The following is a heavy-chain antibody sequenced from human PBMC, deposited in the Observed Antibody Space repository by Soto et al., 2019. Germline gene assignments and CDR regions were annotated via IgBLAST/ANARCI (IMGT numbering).Heavy chain of an antibody. J-gene: IGHJ6*02. D-gene: IGHD3-10*01. Sequence: SLRLSCAASGFTFSSYAMHWVRQAPGKGLEWVAVISYDGSNKYYADSVKGRFTISRDNSKNTLYLQMNSLRAEDTAVYYCARGGDYYGSPALDVWGQGTTVTVSS. V-gene: IGHV3-30-3*01. CDR3: ARGGDYYGSPALDV. CDR1: GFTFSSYA. CDR2: ISYDGSNK.